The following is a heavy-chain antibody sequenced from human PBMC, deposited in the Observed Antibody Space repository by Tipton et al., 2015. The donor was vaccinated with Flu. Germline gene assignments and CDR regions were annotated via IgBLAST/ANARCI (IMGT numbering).Heavy chain of an antibody. V-gene: IGHV3-33*01. CDR1: GFTFRNYW. CDR3: ARGYDILTDGGGYFDY. CDR2: VWYDGTNE. D-gene: IGHD3-9*01. J-gene: IGHJ4*02. Sequence: SLRLSCAASGFTFRNYWMSWVRQAPGKGLEWVAGVWYDGTNEYYADSVKGRFTISRDNSKNTLYLQMNSLRAEDTAVYYCARGYDILTDGGGYFDYWGQGTLVTVSS.